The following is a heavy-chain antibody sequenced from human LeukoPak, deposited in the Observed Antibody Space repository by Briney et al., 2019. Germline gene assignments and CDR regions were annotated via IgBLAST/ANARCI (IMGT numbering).Heavy chain of an antibody. J-gene: IGHJ4*02. CDR2: IIPIFGTA. V-gene: IGHV1-69*13. D-gene: IGHD3-22*01. CDR3: ARDPIYYYDSSGHNQFDY. CDR1: GGTFSSYA. Sequence: SVKVSCKASGGTFSSYAISWVRQAPGQGLEWMGGIIPIFGTANYAQKFQGRVTITADESTSTAYMELSSLRSEDTAVYYCARDPIYYYDSSGHNQFDYWGQGTLVTVSS.